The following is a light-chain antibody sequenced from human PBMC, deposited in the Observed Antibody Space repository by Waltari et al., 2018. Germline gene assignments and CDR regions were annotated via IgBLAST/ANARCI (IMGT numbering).Light chain of an antibody. Sequence: DIELTQSPSSLSASPGDRVTLTCRASQTINTYLTWYQQSPGQAPKLLIYAASSLQSWVPSRFSGSGSGTEFTLSISSLQAEDFAIYYCQQSYNMPGTFGQGTKVEI. CDR3: QQSYNMPGT. J-gene: IGKJ1*01. CDR1: QTINTY. CDR2: AAS. V-gene: IGKV1-39*01.